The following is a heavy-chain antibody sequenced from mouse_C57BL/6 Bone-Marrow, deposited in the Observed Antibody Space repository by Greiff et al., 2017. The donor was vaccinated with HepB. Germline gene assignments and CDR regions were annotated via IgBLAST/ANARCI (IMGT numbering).Heavy chain of an antibody. V-gene: IGHV14-4*01. CDR2: IDPENGDT. CDR3: TTGDYVSWFAY. D-gene: IGHD2-4*01. J-gene: IGHJ3*01. Sequence: EVQLQQSGAELVRPGASVKLSCTASGFNIKDDYMHWVKQRPEQGLEWIGWIDPENGDTEYASKFQGKATITADTSSNTAYLQLSSLTSEDTAVYYCTTGDYVSWFAYWGQGTLVTVSA. CDR1: GFNIKDDY.